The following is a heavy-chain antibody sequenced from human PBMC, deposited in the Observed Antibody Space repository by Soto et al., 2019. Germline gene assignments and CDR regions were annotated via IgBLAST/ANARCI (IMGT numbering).Heavy chain of an antibody. J-gene: IGHJ6*02. D-gene: IGHD3-10*01. CDR3: AKYLNGSGSFTSYSHSGMDV. V-gene: IGHV3-23*01. Sequence: EVQMLEFGGGLVHPGGSLRLSCAASGFTFSNYAMNWVRQAPGMGLEWVSSISGSGRNTYYADSVKGRLTISIASSNNTLYLQMNSPTDEDSGVYYCAKYLNGSGSFTSYSHSGMDVWGPGTTLTVSS. CDR2: ISGSGRNT. CDR1: GFTFSNYA.